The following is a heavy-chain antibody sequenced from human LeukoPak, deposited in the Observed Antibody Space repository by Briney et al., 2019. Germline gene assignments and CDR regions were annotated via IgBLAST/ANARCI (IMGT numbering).Heavy chain of an antibody. D-gene: IGHD1-26*01. CDR2: SSGSGDTT. CDR1: GFTLRSYA. V-gene: IGHV3-23*01. J-gene: IGHJ3*02. CDR3: AKSTKVGPTSINVFDI. Sequence: GRLRRSRAATGFTLRSYAMSGVRQAPGKRLEWASASSGSGDTTNYADSVKGRFTISRDNSKNTLYLQMNSLRAEDTAVYYCAKSTKVGPTSINVFDIWGQGTMVTVSS.